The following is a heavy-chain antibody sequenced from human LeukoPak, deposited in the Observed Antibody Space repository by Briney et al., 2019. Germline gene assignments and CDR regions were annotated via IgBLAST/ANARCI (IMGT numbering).Heavy chain of an antibody. D-gene: IGHD6-19*01. V-gene: IGHV4-34*01. Sequence: SETLSLTCAVYGVSFSGYYWSWIRQPPGKGLEWIGEINHSGSTNYNPSLKSRVTISVDTSKNQFSLKLSSVTAADTAVYFCARHTRVVAGRAFDYWGQGTLVTVSS. CDR1: GVSFSGYY. J-gene: IGHJ4*02. CDR2: INHSGST. CDR3: ARHTRVVAGRAFDY.